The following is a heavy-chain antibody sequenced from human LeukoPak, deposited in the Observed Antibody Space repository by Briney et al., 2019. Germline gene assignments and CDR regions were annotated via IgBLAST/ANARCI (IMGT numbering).Heavy chain of an antibody. CDR2: INPNSGGK. Sequence: ASVKVSCKASGYTFIGYYIHWVRQAPGQGLEWMGWINPNSGGKTFAQKFQGWVTMTRDTSISTAYMELTRPRSDDTAVYYCARGGSSSQYSFDYWGQGTLVTVSS. J-gene: IGHJ4*02. CDR1: GYTFIGYY. CDR3: ARGGSSSQYSFDY. D-gene: IGHD6-13*01. V-gene: IGHV1-2*04.